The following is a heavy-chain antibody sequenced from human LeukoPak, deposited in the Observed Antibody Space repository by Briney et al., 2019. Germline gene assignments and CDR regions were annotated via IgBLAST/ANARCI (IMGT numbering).Heavy chain of an antibody. CDR3: ARRGDGYNEYYFDY. D-gene: IGHD5-24*01. CDR1: GGSISSYY. J-gene: IGHJ4*02. CDR2: TYYSGST. Sequence: SETLSLTCTVSGGSISSYYWSWIRQPPGKGLEWIGYTYYSGSTNYNPSLKSRVTISVDTSKNQFSLKLSSVTAADTAVYYCARRGDGYNEYYFDYWGQGTLVTVSS. V-gene: IGHV4-59*08.